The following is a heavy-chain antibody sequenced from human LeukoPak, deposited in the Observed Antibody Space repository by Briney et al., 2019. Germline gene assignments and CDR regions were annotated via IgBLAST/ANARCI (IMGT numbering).Heavy chain of an antibody. Sequence: SETLSLTCTVSGDSISSNYRSWIRLPPGKGLEWIGYIHYSGSTNYNPPLKSRVTISVDTSKNQFSLKLSSLTAADTAVYYCARLGSAPIYYYYYYMDVWGKGTTVTISS. CDR2: IHYSGST. D-gene: IGHD1-26*01. J-gene: IGHJ6*03. V-gene: IGHV4-59*01. CDR1: GDSISSNY. CDR3: ARLGSAPIYYYYYYMDV.